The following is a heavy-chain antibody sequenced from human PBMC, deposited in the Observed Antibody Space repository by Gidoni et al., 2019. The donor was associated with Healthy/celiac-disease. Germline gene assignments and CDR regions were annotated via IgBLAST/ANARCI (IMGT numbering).Heavy chain of an antibody. CDR3: ARHPGVYCSGGSCSRGFDP. CDR1: GGSISSSSYY. D-gene: IGHD2-15*01. Sequence: GGSISSSSYYWGWIRQPPGKGLEWIGSIYYSGSTYYNPSLKSRVTISVDTSKNQFSLKLSSVTAADTAVYYCARHPGVYCSGGSCSRGFDPWGQGTLVTVSS. CDR2: IYYSGST. V-gene: IGHV4-39*01. J-gene: IGHJ5*02.